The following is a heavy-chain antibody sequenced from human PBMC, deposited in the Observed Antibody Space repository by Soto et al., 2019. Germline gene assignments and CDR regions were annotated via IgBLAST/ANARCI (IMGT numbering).Heavy chain of an antibody. D-gene: IGHD3-22*01. CDR1: GFTFSSYG. Sequence: GGSLRLSCAASGFTFSSYGMHWVRQAPGKGLEWVAVISYDGSNKYYADSVKGRFTISRDNSKNTLYLQMNSLRAEDTAVYYCAKDCGYFFDYWGQGTLVTVSS. J-gene: IGHJ4*02. CDR3: AKDCGYFFDY. V-gene: IGHV3-30*18. CDR2: ISYDGSNK.